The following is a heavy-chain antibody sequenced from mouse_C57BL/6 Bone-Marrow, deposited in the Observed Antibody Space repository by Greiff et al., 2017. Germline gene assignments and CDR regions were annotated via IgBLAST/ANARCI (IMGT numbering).Heavy chain of an antibody. J-gene: IGHJ1*03. CDR3: TTYSNYWYFDV. Sequence: EVQLQQSGAELVRPGASVKLSCTASGFNIKDDYMHWVKQRPEQGLEWIGWFDPENGDTEYASKFQGKATITADTSSNTAYLQLSSLTSEDTAVYYCTTYSNYWYFDVWGTGTTVTVSS. CDR2: FDPENGDT. V-gene: IGHV14-4*01. D-gene: IGHD2-5*01. CDR1: GFNIKDDY.